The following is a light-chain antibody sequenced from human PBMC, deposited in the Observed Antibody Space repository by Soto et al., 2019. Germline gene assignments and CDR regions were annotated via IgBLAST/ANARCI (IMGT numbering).Light chain of an antibody. V-gene: IGKV4-1*01. CDR3: QQYYTSPTLT. J-gene: IGKJ1*01. Sequence: DIVMTQSADSLAVSLGERATINCKSSQNILYSSNNKNYLAWYQQRPGQPPKLLIYWASTRESGVPDRFSGSGSGTDFTLTISSLQAEDVAVYHCQQYYTSPTLTFGQGTKGELK. CDR2: WAS. CDR1: QNILYSSNNKNY.